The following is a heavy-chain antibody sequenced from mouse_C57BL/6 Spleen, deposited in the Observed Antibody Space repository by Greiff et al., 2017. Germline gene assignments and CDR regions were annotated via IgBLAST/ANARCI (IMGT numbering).Heavy chain of an antibody. CDR1: GFTFSSYP. CDR3: ARHRIYDGLRDPWFAY. J-gene: IGHJ3*01. Sequence: EVQGVESGGGLVTPGGSLQLSCAASGFTFSSYPMSWVRQTPEKRLEWVATISGGGGNNYYPDRVKGRFTISRDNAKHTLYLQMSSLRSEDTALYYCARHRIYDGLRDPWFAYWGQGTLVTVSA. CDR2: ISGGGGNN. D-gene: IGHD2-3*01. V-gene: IGHV5-9*01.